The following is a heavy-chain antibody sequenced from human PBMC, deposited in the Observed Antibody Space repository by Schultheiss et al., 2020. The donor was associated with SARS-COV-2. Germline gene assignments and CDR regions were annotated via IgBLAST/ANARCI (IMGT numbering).Heavy chain of an antibody. D-gene: IGHD3-3*01. V-gene: IGHV3-30*18. J-gene: IGHJ5*02. Sequence: GGSLRLSCAASGFTFSSYGMHWVRQAPGKGLEWVAVISYDGSNKYYADSVKGRFTISRDNSKHTLYLQMNSLRAEDTAVYYCAKVGRSGDGIFGVVIITPNWFDPWGQGTLVTVSS. CDR1: GFTFSSYG. CDR2: ISYDGSNK. CDR3: AKVGRSGDGIFGVVIITPNWFDP.